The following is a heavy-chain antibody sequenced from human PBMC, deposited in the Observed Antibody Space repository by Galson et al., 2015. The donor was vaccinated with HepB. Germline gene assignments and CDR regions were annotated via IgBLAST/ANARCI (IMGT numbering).Heavy chain of an antibody. V-gene: IGHV5-10-1*01. CDR1: GYSFSNYW. J-gene: IGHJ4*02. CDR2: IDPTDSYT. D-gene: IGHD5-12*01. Sequence: SGAEVKKPGESLRISCKGSGYSFSNYWITWVRQVPGKGLEWMGRIDPTDSYTNYSPSFRGHVTISTDKSISTAYLQWSSLKASDTAIFYCARTSSAYDYVDSWGQGTLVTVSS. CDR3: ARTSSAYDYVDS.